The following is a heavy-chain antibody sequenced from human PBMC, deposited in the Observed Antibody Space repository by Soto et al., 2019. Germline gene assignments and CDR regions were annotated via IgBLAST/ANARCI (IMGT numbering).Heavy chain of an antibody. V-gene: IGHV4-59*08. CDR2: IYYSGST. J-gene: IGHJ6*02. CDR1: GGSISSYY. D-gene: IGHD2-15*01. Sequence: QVQLQESGPGLVKLSETLSLTCTVSGGSISSYYWSWIRQPPGKGLEWIGYIYYSGSTNYNPSLKSRVTISVDTSKNQFSLKLSSVTAADTAVYYCARHQQNSPFDYYYYGMDVWGQGTTVTVSS. CDR3: ARHQQNSPFDYYYYGMDV.